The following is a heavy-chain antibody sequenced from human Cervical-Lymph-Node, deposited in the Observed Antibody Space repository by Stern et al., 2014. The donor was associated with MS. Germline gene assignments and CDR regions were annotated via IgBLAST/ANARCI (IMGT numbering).Heavy chain of an antibody. CDR3: ARVTSAYYYDSSGYYY. Sequence: QVQLVQSGAEVKKPGASVKVSCKASGYTFTSYGISWVRQAPGQGLEWMGWLSAYNGNTNYAQKLQGRVTMTTDTSTSTAYMELRSLRSDDTAVYYCARVTSAYYYDSSGYYYWGQGTLVTVSS. CDR2: LSAYNGNT. D-gene: IGHD3-22*01. J-gene: IGHJ4*02. CDR1: GYTFTSYG. V-gene: IGHV1-18*01.